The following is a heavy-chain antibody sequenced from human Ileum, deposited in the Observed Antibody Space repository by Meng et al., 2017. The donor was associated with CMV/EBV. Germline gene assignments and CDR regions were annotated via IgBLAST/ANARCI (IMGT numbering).Heavy chain of an antibody. CDR2: KKEDGSEK. Sequence: GESLKISCAASEFAFSRYWMTWVRQAPGKGLEWVANKKEDGSEKYYVDSVKGRFTISRDNAKNSVYLQMNSLRAEDTAVYYCARDPQFYDFWGQGTLVTVSS. V-gene: IGHV3-7*01. D-gene: IGHD3-3*01. CDR1: EFAFSRYW. J-gene: IGHJ4*02. CDR3: ARDPQFYDF.